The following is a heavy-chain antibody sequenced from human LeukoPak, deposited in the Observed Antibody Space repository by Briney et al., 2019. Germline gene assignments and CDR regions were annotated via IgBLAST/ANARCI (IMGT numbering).Heavy chain of an antibody. V-gene: IGHV4-34*01. CDR3: ARGTNSSSWYAIFDY. CDR1: GGSFSGYY. J-gene: IGHJ4*02. CDR2: INHSGST. D-gene: IGHD6-13*01. Sequence: SETLSLTCAVYGGSFSGYYWRWIRQPPGKGLEWIGEINHSGSTNYNPSLKGRVTISVDTSKNQFSLKLSSVTAADTAVYYCARGTNSSSWYAIFDYWGQGTLVTVSS.